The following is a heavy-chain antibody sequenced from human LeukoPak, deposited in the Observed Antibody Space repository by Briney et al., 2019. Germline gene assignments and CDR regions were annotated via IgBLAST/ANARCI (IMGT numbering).Heavy chain of an antibody. V-gene: IGHV4-59*01. CDR1: GGSISSYF. J-gene: IGHJ4*02. CDR3: ARTPSDYGSGSFDY. CDR2: LYYGGST. D-gene: IGHD3-10*01. Sequence: SETLSLTCTVSGGSISSYFRSWIRQPPGKGLEWIGYLYYGGSTNYNPSLKSRVTISVDTSKNQFSLRLTSVTAADTAVYYCARTPSDYGSGSFDYWGQGTLVSVSS.